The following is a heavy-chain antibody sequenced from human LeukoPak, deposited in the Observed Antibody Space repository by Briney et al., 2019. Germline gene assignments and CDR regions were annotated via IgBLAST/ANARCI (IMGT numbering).Heavy chain of an antibody. J-gene: IGHJ3*02. Sequence: GASVKVSCKASGYTFTSYDINWVRQATGQGLEWMGWMNPNSGNTGYAQKFQGRVTITRNTSISTAYMELSSLRSEDTAVYYCARGGRYYDSSGYRLSWNIWGQGTMVTVSS. CDR3: ARGGRYYDSSGYRLSWNI. CDR2: MNPNSGNT. V-gene: IGHV1-8*03. CDR1: GYTFTSYD. D-gene: IGHD3-22*01.